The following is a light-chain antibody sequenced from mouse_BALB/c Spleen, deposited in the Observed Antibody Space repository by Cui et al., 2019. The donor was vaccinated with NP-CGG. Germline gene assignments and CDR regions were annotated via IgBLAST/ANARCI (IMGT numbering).Light chain of an antibody. J-gene: IGLJ1*01. Sequence: QAAVTPESALTTSSGETVTLTCRSCTGAVSTSNYANWVQEKPDHLFTGLIGGTNNRAPGVPARFSGSLIGDKAALTITGAQTEDEAIYFCALWYSNHWVFGGGTKLTVL. CDR3: ALWYSNHWV. CDR1: TGAVSTSNY. CDR2: GTN. V-gene: IGLV1*01.